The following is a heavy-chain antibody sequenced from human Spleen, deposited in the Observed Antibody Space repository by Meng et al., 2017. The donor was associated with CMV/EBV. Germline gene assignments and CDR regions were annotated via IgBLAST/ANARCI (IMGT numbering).Heavy chain of an antibody. V-gene: IGHV1-69*05. CDR3: ARSNTPFDYYRMDV. CDR1: GGTFSNYA. J-gene: IGHJ6*02. D-gene: IGHD2/OR15-2a*01. Sequence: SVKVSCKASGGTFSNYAISWVRQAPGQGLEWMGGIIPLFGTANYAQKFHSRGTISTDESTSTAYVELSSLTSEDTAVYYCARSNTPFDYYRMDVWGQGTTVTVSS. CDR2: IIPLFGTA.